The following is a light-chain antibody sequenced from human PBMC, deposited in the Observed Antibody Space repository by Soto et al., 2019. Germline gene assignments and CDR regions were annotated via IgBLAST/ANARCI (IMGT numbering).Light chain of an antibody. CDR1: QSVTTY. Sequence: DFQLTQSPSSLSASVGDRVTITCRSSQSVTTYLNWYQQKPGKAPKLLIYVASVLQTGVPSRFSGSGSGTNFSLTINGLQPEDFAPYFCQQPYSIPPLTFGGGTRVEIK. CDR3: QQPYSIPPLT. CDR2: VAS. J-gene: IGKJ4*01. V-gene: IGKV1-39*01.